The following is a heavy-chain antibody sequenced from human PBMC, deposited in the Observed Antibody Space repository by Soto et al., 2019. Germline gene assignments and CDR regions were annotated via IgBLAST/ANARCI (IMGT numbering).Heavy chain of an antibody. CDR3: ARDENYDTPFDY. Sequence: LSCAASGFTFSNYGMHWVRQAPGKGLEWVAVIWYDGSNKYYADSVKGRFTISRDNSKNTLYLQMNSLRAEDTAVYYCARDENYDTPFDYWGQGTLVTVSS. J-gene: IGHJ4*02. CDR2: IWYDGSNK. V-gene: IGHV3-33*01. CDR1: GFTFSNYG. D-gene: IGHD3-22*01.